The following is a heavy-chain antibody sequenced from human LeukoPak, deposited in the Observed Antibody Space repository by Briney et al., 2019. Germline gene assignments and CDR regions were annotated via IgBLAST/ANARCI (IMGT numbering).Heavy chain of an antibody. CDR1: GFTFSNYG. J-gene: IGHJ4*02. CDR3: ARKFLTGRLIDY. Sequence: PGRSLRLSCAASGFTFSNYGMHWVRQAPGKGLEWVAAISYDGSNEYYADSVKGRFTISRDNSKNTLYLQMNSLRAEDTALYYCARKFLTGRLIDYWGQGTLVTVSS. D-gene: IGHD7-27*01. CDR2: ISYDGSNE. V-gene: IGHV3-30*03.